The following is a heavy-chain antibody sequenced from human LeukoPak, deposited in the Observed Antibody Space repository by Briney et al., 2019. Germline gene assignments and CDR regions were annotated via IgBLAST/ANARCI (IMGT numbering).Heavy chain of an antibody. D-gene: IGHD6-19*01. CDR2: INWNGGST. CDR1: GFTFDDYG. CDR3: ARGHEAIAVAGTEAFVY. Sequence: GRSLRLSCAASGFTFDDYGMSWVRQAPGKWLELVSGINWNGGSTAYADSVKGRFTISRDNAKNSLYLQMNSLRAEDTALYYCARGHEAIAVAGTEAFVYWGQGTLVTVSS. V-gene: IGHV3-20*04. J-gene: IGHJ4*02.